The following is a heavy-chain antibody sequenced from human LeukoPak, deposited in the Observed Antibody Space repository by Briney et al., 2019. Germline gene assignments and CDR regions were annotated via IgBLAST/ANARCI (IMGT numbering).Heavy chain of an antibody. CDR1: GFTFSSYA. Sequence: GGSLRLSCAASGFTFSSYAMHWVRQAPGKGLEWVAVISYDGSNKYYADSVKGRFTISRDNSKNTLYLEMNSLRAEDTAVYFCARDGVGASHDYWGQGTLVTVSS. V-gene: IGHV3-30-3*01. D-gene: IGHD1-26*01. J-gene: IGHJ4*02. CDR3: ARDGVGASHDY. CDR2: ISYDGSNK.